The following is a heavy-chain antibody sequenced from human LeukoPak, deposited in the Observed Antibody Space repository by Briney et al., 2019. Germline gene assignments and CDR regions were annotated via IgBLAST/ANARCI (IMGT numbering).Heavy chain of an antibody. Sequence: GGSLRLSCAASGFTSSSYWMSWVRQAPGKGLEWVANIKQDGSEKYYVDSVKGRFTISRDNAKNSLYLQMNSLRAEDTAVYYCARLWFGENIDYWGQGTLVTVSS. CDR2: IKQDGSEK. J-gene: IGHJ4*02. V-gene: IGHV3-7*01. D-gene: IGHD3-10*01. CDR1: GFTSSSYW. CDR3: ARLWFGENIDY.